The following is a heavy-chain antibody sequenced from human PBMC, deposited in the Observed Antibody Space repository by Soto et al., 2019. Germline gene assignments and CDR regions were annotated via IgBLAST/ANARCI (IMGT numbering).Heavy chain of an antibody. CDR3: GKMAWLGDLSGHDF. D-gene: IGHD3-10*01. J-gene: IGHJ4*02. CDR2: ITGSGSNT. Sequence: EVQLLESGGGLVQPGGSLRLSCAASGFTLRNYVMTWVRQAPGKGREWLSTITGSGSNTYYADSVRGRFVISRDNSKDTLYLQMDSLGAEDTAVYYCGKMAWLGDLSGHDFWGQGTLVTVSS. V-gene: IGHV3-23*01. CDR1: GFTLRNYV.